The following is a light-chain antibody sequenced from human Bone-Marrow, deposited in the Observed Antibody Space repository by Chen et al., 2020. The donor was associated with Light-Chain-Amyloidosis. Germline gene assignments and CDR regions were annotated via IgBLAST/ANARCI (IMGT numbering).Light chain of an antibody. CDR3: SSYTSRNTWV. CDR1: TSDVGGHNY. CDR2: DLS. Sequence: QSALAQPASVSGSPGQSIIVSFTGTTSDVGGHNYVSWYQQYPGKAPKFLIYDLSYRPSGVSYRFAGSKSGNTASLTISGLQAEDEAAYYCSSYTSRNTWVFGTGTTVTVL. J-gene: IGLJ1*01. V-gene: IGLV2-14*01.